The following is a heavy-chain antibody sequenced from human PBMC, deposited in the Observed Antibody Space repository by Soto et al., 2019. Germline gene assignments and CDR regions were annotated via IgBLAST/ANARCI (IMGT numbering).Heavy chain of an antibody. D-gene: IGHD1-7*01. Sequence: GGSLRLSCAASGFTFSSYAMSWVRQAPGKGLEWVSAISGSGGSTYYADTVKGRFTISRDNSKNTLYLQMNSLRAEDTAVYYFAISWYWNSRVLYYYYCMDVWGQGTTVTVSS. V-gene: IGHV3-23*01. CDR3: AISWYWNSRVLYYYYCMDV. CDR2: ISGSGGST. J-gene: IGHJ6*02. CDR1: GFTFSSYA.